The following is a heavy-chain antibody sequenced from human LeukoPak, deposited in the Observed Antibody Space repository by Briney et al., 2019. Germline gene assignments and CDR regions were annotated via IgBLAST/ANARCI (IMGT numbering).Heavy chain of an antibody. CDR1: GFTFSDYS. D-gene: IGHD3-22*01. V-gene: IGHV3-48*01. CDR2: ITSTSDTI. J-gene: IGHJ5*01. Sequence: QAGGSPRLSCEASGFTFSDYSMNWVRQAPGEGLEWLSYITSTSDTIYYADSVKGRFTSSRDNAKNSVYLQMNSLRAEDTAVYYCARSSGYPFFDFWGQGTLVTVSS. CDR3: ARSSGYPFFDF.